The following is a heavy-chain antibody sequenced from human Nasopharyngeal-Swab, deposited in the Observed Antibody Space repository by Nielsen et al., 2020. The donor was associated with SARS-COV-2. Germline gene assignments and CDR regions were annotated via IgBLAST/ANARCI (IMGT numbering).Heavy chain of an antibody. CDR3: ATLSLSSSSGVDV. V-gene: IGHV3-9*01. D-gene: IGHD6-6*01. CDR1: GFTFDDYA. J-gene: IGHJ6*02. CDR2: ISWNSGSI. Sequence: SLKISCAASGFTFDDYAMHWVRQAPGKGLEWVSGISWNSGSIGYADSAKGRFTISRDNAKNSLYLQMNSLRAEDTALYYCATLSLSSSSGVDVWGQGTTVTVSS.